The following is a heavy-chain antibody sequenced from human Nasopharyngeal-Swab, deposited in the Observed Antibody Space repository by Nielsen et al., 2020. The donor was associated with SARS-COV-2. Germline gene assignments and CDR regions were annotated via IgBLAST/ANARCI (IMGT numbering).Heavy chain of an antibody. CDR3: ARATDY. J-gene: IGHJ4*02. V-gene: IGHV3-53*03. Sequence: WIRQPPGKGLEWVSVIYSGGSTYYADSVKGRLTISRDNSKNTLYLQMNSLRAEDTAVYYCARATDYWGQGTLVTVSS. CDR2: IYSGGST.